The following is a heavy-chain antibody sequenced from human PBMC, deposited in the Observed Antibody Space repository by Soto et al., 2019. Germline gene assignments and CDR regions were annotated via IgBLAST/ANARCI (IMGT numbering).Heavy chain of an antibody. Sequence: SVKVSCKASGGTFSSYAISWVRQAPGQGLEWMGGIIPIFGTANYAQKFQGRVTITADESTSTAYMELSSLRSEDTAVCYCAGRQTVLRFLEWLSFFDYWGQGTLVTVSS. CDR3: AGRQTVLRFLEWLSFFDY. CDR1: GGTFSSYA. J-gene: IGHJ4*02. V-gene: IGHV1-69*13. D-gene: IGHD3-3*01. CDR2: IIPIFGTA.